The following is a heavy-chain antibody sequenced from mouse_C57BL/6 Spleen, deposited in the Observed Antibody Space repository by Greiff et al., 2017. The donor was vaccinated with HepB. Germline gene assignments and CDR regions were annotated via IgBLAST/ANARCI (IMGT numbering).Heavy chain of an antibody. Sequence: EVQLQQSGPELVKPGASVKISCKASGYTFTDYYMNWVKQSHGKSLEWIGDINPNNGGTSYNQKFKGKATLTVDKSSSTAYMERRSLTSEDSAVYYCGRVRREFDYWGQGTTLTVSS. CDR1: GYTFTDYY. CDR3: GRVRREFDY. V-gene: IGHV1-26*01. CDR2: INPNNGGT. J-gene: IGHJ2*01.